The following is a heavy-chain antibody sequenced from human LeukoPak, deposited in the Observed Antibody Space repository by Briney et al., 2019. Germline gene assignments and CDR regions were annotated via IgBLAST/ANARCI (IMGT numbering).Heavy chain of an antibody. J-gene: IGHJ6*03. D-gene: IGHD5-24*01. CDR3: ARGMATIDGYYYYMDV. CDR1: GFTFSSYS. Sequence: PGGSLRLSCEASGFTFSSYSMNWVRQAPGKGLEWVSSISSSSDYIYYADSVKGRFTISRDNAKNSLYLQMNSLRAEDTAVYYCARGMATIDGYYYYMDVWGKGTTVTVSS. V-gene: IGHV3-21*01. CDR2: ISSSSDYI.